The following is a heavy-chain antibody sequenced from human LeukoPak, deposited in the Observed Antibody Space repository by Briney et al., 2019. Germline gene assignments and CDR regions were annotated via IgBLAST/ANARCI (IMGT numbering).Heavy chain of an antibody. D-gene: IGHD4-17*01. J-gene: IGHJ6*02. CDR1: GGSISSSSYY. Sequence: PSETLSLTCTVSGGSISSSSYYWGWIRQPPGTALEWIGSIYYSGSTYYNPSLKSRVTISVDTSKNQFSLKLSSVTAADTAVYYCARHDDYGGYYYYYYGMDVWGQGTTVTVS. CDR2: IYYSGST. CDR3: ARHDDYGGYYYYYYGMDV. V-gene: IGHV4-39*01.